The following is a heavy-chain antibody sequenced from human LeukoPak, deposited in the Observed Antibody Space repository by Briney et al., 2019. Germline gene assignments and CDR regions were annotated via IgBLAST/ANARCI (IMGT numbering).Heavy chain of an antibody. CDR3: ARHGIAATAPSSYYYHDLDV. J-gene: IGHJ6*02. Sequence: PGGSLRLSCAASGFTFSSYAMSWVRQPPGKGLEWIGSFYYSGSTYYNPSLKSRVTISVDTSKNQFSLKLSSVTAADTALFYCARHGIAATAPSSYYYHDLDVWGQGTTVTVSS. CDR2: FYYSGST. CDR1: GFTFSSYA. D-gene: IGHD6-13*01. V-gene: IGHV4-39*01.